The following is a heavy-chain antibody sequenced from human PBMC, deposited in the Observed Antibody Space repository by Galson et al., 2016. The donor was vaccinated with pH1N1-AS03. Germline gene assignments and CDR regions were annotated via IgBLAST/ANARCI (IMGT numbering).Heavy chain of an antibody. D-gene: IGHD3-16*02. CDR3: ARRYYFDY. J-gene: IGHJ4*02. CDR2: IDPSGGPT. Sequence: SVKVSCKASGYTFTGHFIHWVRQAPGQGLEWMGIIDPSGGPTTYAPKFQGRITITTDTSTSTVYMELVSLRSEDTAVYYCARRYYFDYWGPGTLVTVSS. CDR1: GYTFTGHF. V-gene: IGHV1-46*01.